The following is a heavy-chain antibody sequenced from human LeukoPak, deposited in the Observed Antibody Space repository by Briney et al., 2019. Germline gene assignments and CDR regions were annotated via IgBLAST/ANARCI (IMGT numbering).Heavy chain of an antibody. CDR1: GGTFSSYA. CDR2: IIPILGIA. V-gene: IGHV1-69*04. D-gene: IGHD3-10*01. J-gene: IGHJ6*02. Sequence: ASVKVSCKASGGTFSSYAISWVRQAPGQGLEWMGRIIPILGIANYAQKFQGRVTITADKSTSTAYMELSSLRSEDTAVCYCARDRDLRGYGMDVWGQGTTVTVSS. CDR3: ARDRDLRGYGMDV.